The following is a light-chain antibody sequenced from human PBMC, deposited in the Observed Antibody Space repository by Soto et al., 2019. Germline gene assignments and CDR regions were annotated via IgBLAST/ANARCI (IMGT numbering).Light chain of an antibody. CDR3: SSFASSKTWV. Sequence: QSALTQPPSASGSPGQSVTISCTGTSSDVVAYNYVSWYQQHAGKAPKLVIYEVTKRPSGVPDRFSGSKSANTASLTVSGLQAEDEADYYCSSFASSKTWVFGGGTQLTVL. J-gene: IGLJ3*02. CDR2: EVT. CDR1: SSDVVAYNY. V-gene: IGLV2-8*01.